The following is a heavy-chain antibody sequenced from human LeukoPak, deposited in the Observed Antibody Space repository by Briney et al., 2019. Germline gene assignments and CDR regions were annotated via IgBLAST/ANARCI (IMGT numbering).Heavy chain of an antibody. CDR2: LNPSGGSS. V-gene: IGHV1-46*01. J-gene: IGHJ4*02. D-gene: IGHD5-18*01. CDR1: GYTVTSYY. Sequence: ASVKVSCKASGYTVTSYYMHWVRQAPGQGLEWMAILNPSGGSSSYAQKFQGRATLTRATSTSTVYMELSSLRSEDTAVYYCARDPGLHDTAMGAIFDYWGQGTLVTVSS. CDR3: ARDPGLHDTAMGAIFDY.